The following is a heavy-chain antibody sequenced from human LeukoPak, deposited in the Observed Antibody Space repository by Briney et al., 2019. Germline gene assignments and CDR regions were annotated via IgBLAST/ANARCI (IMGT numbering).Heavy chain of an antibody. D-gene: IGHD6-13*01. J-gene: IGHJ4*02. Sequence: GGSLRLSCAASGFTFSNYGMHWVRQAPGKGLEWVAVISYDGSNKYYAYSVKGRFTISRDNSKNTLYLQMNSLRAEDTAVYYCARAAAAGHFDYWGQGTLVTVSS. CDR1: GFTFSNYG. V-gene: IGHV3-30*03. CDR3: ARAAAAGHFDY. CDR2: ISYDGSNK.